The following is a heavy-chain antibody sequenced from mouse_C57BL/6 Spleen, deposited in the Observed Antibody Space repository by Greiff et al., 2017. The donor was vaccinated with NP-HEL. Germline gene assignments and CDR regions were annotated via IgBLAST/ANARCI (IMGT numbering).Heavy chain of an antibody. CDR1: GYTFTDYY. D-gene: IGHD1-1*01. J-gene: IGHJ3*01. CDR2: INPNNGGT. CDR3: ARGYCSRPAWFAY. Sequence: EVQLQQSGPELVKPGASVKMSCKASGYTFTDYYMHWVKQSHGKSLEWIGNINPNNGGTSYNQKFKGKATLTVNKSSSTDYMKLRSLTSEDSAVYYGARGYCSRPAWFAYWGQGTLVTVSA. V-gene: IGHV1-22*01.